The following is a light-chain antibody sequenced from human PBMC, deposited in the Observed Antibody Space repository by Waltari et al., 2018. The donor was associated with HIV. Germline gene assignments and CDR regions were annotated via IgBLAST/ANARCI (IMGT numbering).Light chain of an antibody. CDR2: EVT. CDR3: SSYTRRGTVV. J-gene: IGLJ2*01. V-gene: IGLV2-14*01. CDR1: SSDLGYYDY. Sequence: QSALTQPASVSGSPGQSIVLPCTGSSSDLGYYDYVSWYHKYPGQAPKALIYEVTSRPSGTSSRFSGSKSATTAFLAISKLQTDDEADYFCSSYTRRGTVVFGGGTRLTVL.